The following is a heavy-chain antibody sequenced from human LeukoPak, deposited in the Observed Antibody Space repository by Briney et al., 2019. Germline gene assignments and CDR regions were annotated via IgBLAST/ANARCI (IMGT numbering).Heavy chain of an antibody. CDR3: ARGGTVTTAPIDY. V-gene: IGHV1-46*01. D-gene: IGHD4-17*01. CDR2: INSSSGST. J-gene: IGHJ4*02. Sequence: ASVKVSFKASGYTFTSYYMHWVRQAPGQGLEWMGIINSSSGSTSYAQKFQGRVTMTRDTSTSTVDMELSSLRFEDTAVYYCARGGTVTTAPIDYWGQGTLVTVSS. CDR1: GYTFTSYY.